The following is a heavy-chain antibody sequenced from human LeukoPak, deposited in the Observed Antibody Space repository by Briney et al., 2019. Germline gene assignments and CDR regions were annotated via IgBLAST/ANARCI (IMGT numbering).Heavy chain of an antibody. D-gene: IGHD6-19*01. CDR1: GLTFSHYG. Sequence: GGSLRLPCVGSGLTFSHYGVSWVRQAPGKGLEWVSGISGSGNRTYYVDSVKGRFSISRDNSKNTAYLQMNSLRAEDTAVYYCAKASRVAVAGGRFDYWGQGTLVTVSS. J-gene: IGHJ4*02. V-gene: IGHV3-23*01. CDR2: ISGSGNRT. CDR3: AKASRVAVAGGRFDY.